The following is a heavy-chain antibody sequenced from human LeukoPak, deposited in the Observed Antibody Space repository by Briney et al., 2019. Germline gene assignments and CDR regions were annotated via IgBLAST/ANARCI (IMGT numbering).Heavy chain of an antibody. CDR3: ARVGLWGSGRYYPDC. CDR2: IGQDGIEK. J-gene: IGHJ4*02. Sequence: PGGSLRLSCAASGFSLSNYWMTWVRQAPGKRLEWVANIGQDGIEKYYVDSVKGRFTISRDNAKNSQHLQMNSLRVEDTAVYYCARVGLWGSGRYYPDCWGQGTLVTVSS. CDR1: GFSLSNYW. V-gene: IGHV3-7*01. D-gene: IGHD3-10*01.